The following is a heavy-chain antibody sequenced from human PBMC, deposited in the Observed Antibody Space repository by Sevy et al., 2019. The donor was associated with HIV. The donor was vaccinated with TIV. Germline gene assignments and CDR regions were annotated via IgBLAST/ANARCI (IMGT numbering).Heavy chain of an antibody. J-gene: IGHJ4*02. Sequence: GSLRLSCAASGFTFSSYGMHWVRQAPGKGLEWVAVISYDGSNKYYADSVKGRFTISRDNSKNTLYLQMNSLRAEDTAVYYCAKGGDIVVVPAQYYFDYWGQGTLVTVSS. D-gene: IGHD2-2*01. CDR1: GFTFSSYG. V-gene: IGHV3-30*18. CDR2: ISYDGSNK. CDR3: AKGGDIVVVPAQYYFDY.